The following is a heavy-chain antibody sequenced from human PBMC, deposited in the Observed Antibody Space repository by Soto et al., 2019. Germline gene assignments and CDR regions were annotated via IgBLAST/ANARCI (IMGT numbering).Heavy chain of an antibody. CDR3: ARANYMDV. V-gene: IGHV3-48*01. CDR1: GFTFSSYS. Sequence: PGGSLRLSCAASGFTFSSYSMNWVRQAPGKGLEWVSYITSSSSTIYYTDSVKGRFAISRDNAKNSLYLQMKSLRAEDTAVYYCARANYMDVWGKGTTVTVSS. CDR2: ITSSSSTI. J-gene: IGHJ6*03.